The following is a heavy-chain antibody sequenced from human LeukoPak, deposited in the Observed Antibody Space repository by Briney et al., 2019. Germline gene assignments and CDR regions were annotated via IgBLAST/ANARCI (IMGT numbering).Heavy chain of an antibody. CDR3: TKGGSGWSQVA. CDR2: ISADGTEK. J-gene: IGHJ5*02. Sequence: GGSLRLSCATSGFTFSDTHWVRQAPGKGLEWVAVISADGTEKYYGDSVKGRFTISRDSSQNTLFLQMNSLRSEDTALYYCTKGGSGWSQVAWGQGTLVTVSS. D-gene: IGHD6-19*01. CDR1: GFTFSD. V-gene: IGHV3-30*18.